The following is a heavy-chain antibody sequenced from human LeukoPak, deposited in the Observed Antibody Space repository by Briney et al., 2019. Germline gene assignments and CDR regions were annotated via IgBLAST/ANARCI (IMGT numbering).Heavy chain of an antibody. D-gene: IGHD3-22*01. CDR2: ISGSGGST. Sequence: PGGSLRLSCAASGFTFSSYWMHWVRQAPGKGLEWVSAISGSGGSTYYADSVKGRFTISRDNSKNTLYLQMNSLRAEDTAVYYCAKEPKYYYDSSGYYYSGAFDIWGQGTMVTVSS. CDR3: AKEPKYYYDSSGYYYSGAFDI. CDR1: GFTFSSYW. J-gene: IGHJ3*02. V-gene: IGHV3-23*01.